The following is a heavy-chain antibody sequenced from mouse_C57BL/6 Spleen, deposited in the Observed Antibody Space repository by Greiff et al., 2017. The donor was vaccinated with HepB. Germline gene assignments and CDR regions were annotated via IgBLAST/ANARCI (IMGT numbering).Heavy chain of an antibody. Sequence: EVKLVESGGGLVKPGGSLKLSCAASGFTFSDYGMHWVRQAPETGLEWVAYISSGSSTIYYADTVKGRFTISRDNAKNTLFLQMTSLRSEDTAMYYCARGTGVYYYAMDYWGQGTSVTVSS. CDR1: GFTFSDYG. V-gene: IGHV5-17*01. D-gene: IGHD3-3*01. J-gene: IGHJ4*01. CDR3: ARGTGVYYYAMDY. CDR2: ISSGSSTI.